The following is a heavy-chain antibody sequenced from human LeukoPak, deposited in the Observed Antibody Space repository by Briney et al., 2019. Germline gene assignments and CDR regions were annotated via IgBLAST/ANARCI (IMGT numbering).Heavy chain of an antibody. Sequence: GESLKISCKGSGYSFTSYWIGWVRQVPGKGLEWMGIIYPGDSDTRYSPSFQGQVTISADKSISTAYLQWSSLKASDTAMYYCARIVVVPAAHDAFDIWGQGTMVTVSS. D-gene: IGHD2-2*01. CDR3: ARIVVVPAAHDAFDI. CDR1: GYSFTSYW. V-gene: IGHV5-51*01. CDR2: IYPGDSDT. J-gene: IGHJ3*02.